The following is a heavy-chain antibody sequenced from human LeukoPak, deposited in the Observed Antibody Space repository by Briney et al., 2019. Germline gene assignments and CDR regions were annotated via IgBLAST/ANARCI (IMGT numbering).Heavy chain of an antibody. CDR3: ATLIWSGPTPLDY. CDR2: ISSSSYI. CDR1: GFTFSSYS. D-gene: IGHD3-3*01. V-gene: IGHV3-21*01. Sequence: GGSLRLSCAASGFTFSSYSMNWVRQAPGKGLEWVSSISSSSYIYYADSVKGRFTISRDNAKNSLYLQMNSLRAEDTAVYYCATLIWSGPTPLDYWGQGTLVTVSS. J-gene: IGHJ4*02.